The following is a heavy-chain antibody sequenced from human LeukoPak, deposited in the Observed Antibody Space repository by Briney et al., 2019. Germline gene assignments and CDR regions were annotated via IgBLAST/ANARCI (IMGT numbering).Heavy chain of an antibody. CDR3: AREALNMYYGMDV. V-gene: IGHV3-21*01. Sequence: GGSLRLSCAASGFTFSSYSMNWVRQAPGKWLEWVSSISSSSTYIYYADSVKGRFTISRDNAKNSLSLQMNSLRAEDTAVYYCAREALNMYYGMDVWGQGTTITVSS. CDR1: GFTFSSYS. J-gene: IGHJ6*02. D-gene: IGHD1/OR15-1a*01. CDR2: ISSSSTYI.